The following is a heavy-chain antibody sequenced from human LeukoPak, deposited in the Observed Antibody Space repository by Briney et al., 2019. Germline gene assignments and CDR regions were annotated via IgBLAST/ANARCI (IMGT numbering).Heavy chain of an antibody. CDR2: IYTSGST. J-gene: IGHJ4*02. CDR3: AREGEGEYSSSSGVDY. D-gene: IGHD6-6*01. Sequence: ETLFLTCTVSGGSISSYYWSWIRQPAGKGLEWIGRIYTSGSTNYNPSLKSRVTMSVDTSKNQFSLKLSSVTAADTAVYYCAREGEGEYSSSSGVDYWGQGTLVTVSS. CDR1: GGSISSYY. V-gene: IGHV4-4*07.